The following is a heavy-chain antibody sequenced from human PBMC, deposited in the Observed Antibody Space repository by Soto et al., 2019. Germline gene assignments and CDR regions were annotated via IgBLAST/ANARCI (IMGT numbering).Heavy chain of an antibody. CDR1: GYSFTSSW. Sequence: PGESLKISCQGSGYSFTSSWFAWVRQMPGKGLEWMGIIYPADSDTRYSPSFQGQVTISADKSISTAYLQWTSLKASDTAMYYCARRSADAFDIWGQGTMVTVSS. V-gene: IGHV5-51*01. CDR2: IYPADSDT. CDR3: ARRSADAFDI. J-gene: IGHJ3*02.